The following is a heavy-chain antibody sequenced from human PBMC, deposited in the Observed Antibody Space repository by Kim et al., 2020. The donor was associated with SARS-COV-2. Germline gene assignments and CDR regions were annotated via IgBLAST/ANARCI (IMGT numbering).Heavy chain of an antibody. CDR3: AREPPPRYCSGGSCYNYYYGMDV. CDR2: IWYDGSNK. CDR1: GFTFSSYG. Sequence: GGSLRLSCAASGFTFSSYGMHWVRQAPGKGLEWVAVIWYDGSNKYYADSVKGRFTISRDNSKNTLYLQMNSLRAEDTAVYYCAREPPPRYCSGGSCYNYYYGMDVWGQGTTVTVSS. J-gene: IGHJ6*02. D-gene: IGHD2-15*01. V-gene: IGHV3-33*01.